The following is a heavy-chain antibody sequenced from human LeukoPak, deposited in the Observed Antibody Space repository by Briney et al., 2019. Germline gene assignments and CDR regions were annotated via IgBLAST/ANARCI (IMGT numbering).Heavy chain of an antibody. D-gene: IGHD6-13*01. CDR2: INHSGST. Sequence: SDTLSLTCAVSGGTFSGYYRSWIRQPPGKGLEWMGEINHSGSTNYNPSLKSRVTISVDRSKNQFSLTLDSVTAADTAVYYCARAMIAAAGIPAGAFDLWGQGTMVTVSS. J-gene: IGHJ3*01. V-gene: IGHV4-34*01. CDR3: ARAMIAAAGIPAGAFDL. CDR1: GGTFSGYY.